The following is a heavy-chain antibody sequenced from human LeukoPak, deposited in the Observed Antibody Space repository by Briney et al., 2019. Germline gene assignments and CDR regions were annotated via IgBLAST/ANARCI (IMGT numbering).Heavy chain of an antibody. CDR1: GYTFTGYY. Sequence: ASVKVSCKASGYTFTGYYMHWVRQAPGQGLEWMGWINPNSGGTNYAQKFQGRVTMTRETSISTAYMELSRLRFDDTAMYYCARVRRYYYGMDVWGQGTTVTVSS. J-gene: IGHJ6*02. V-gene: IGHV1-2*02. CDR2: INPNSGGT. CDR3: ARVRRYYYGMDV.